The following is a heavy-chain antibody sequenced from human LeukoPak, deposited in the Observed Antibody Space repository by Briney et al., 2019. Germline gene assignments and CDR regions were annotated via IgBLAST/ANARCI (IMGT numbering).Heavy chain of an antibody. Sequence: GRSLRLSCAASGFTFVDYAVPWVRQAPGKGLEWVSGISWNSGSIGYADSVKGRFTISRDNAKNTLYLQMNSLRAEDTALYYCAKDRAAAGRYGMDVWGQGTTVTVSS. CDR1: GFTFVDYA. CDR2: ISWNSGSI. J-gene: IGHJ6*02. CDR3: AKDRAAAGRYGMDV. D-gene: IGHD6-13*01. V-gene: IGHV3-9*01.